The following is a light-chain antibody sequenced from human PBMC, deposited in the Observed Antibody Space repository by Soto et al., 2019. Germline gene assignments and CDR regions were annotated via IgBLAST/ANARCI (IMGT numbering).Light chain of an antibody. Sequence: QSAVTQPASVSGSPGQSITISCTGTSSDIGNYDFVSWYQQVPGTAPKAMIYEVSSRPSGVSNRFSGSKSGNTASLTISGLQAEDEAYYYCSSYTTSTSFIPFGGGTKLTVL. CDR3: SSYTTSTSFIP. CDR2: EVS. J-gene: IGLJ2*01. CDR1: SSDIGNYDF. V-gene: IGLV2-14*01.